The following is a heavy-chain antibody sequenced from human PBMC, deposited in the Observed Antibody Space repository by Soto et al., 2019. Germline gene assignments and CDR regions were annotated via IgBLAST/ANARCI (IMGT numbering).Heavy chain of an antibody. Sequence: QVQLVQSGAEVKKPGASVKVSCKASGYTFSNYYMHWVRQAPGQGLEWMGIINPSGGSTTYAQKFQGRITLTRDTSTSTVYMERSSLRSEDTAVYYCARDGDGYNSWAIHYLDNWGQGTLVTVSS. CDR3: ARDGDGYNSWAIHYLDN. V-gene: IGHV1-46*01. CDR2: INPSGGST. D-gene: IGHD2-21*01. CDR1: GYTFSNYY. J-gene: IGHJ4*02.